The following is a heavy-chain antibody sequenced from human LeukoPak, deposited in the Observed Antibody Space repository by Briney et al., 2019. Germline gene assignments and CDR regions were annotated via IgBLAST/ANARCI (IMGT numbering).Heavy chain of an antibody. CDR3: ASTLPIADDSSGYPTAHDWYFDL. V-gene: IGHV4-59*01. D-gene: IGHD3-22*01. CDR1: GGSISSYY. CDR2: IYYSGST. J-gene: IGHJ2*01. Sequence: SETLSLTCTVSGGSISSYYWSWIRQPPGKGLEWIGYIYYSGSTNYNPSLKSRVTISVDTSKNQFSLKLSSVTAADTAVYYCASTLPIADDSSGYPTAHDWYFDLWGRGTLVTVSS.